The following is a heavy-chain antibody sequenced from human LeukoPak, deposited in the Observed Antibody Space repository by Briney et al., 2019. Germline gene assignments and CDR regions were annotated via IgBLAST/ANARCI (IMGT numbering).Heavy chain of an antibody. D-gene: IGHD3-22*01. CDR3: ARQNYYDGSGLFDY. V-gene: IGHV4-59*08. CDR2: IYDSGTT. Sequence: SETLSLTRTVSGGSIGSHCWNWIRQPPGKGLEWIGYIYDSGTTNYNPSLKSRVIISVDTSKNQFSLKLSSVTAADTAVYYCARQNYYDGSGLFDYWGQGTLVTVSS. CDR1: GGSIGSHC. J-gene: IGHJ4*02.